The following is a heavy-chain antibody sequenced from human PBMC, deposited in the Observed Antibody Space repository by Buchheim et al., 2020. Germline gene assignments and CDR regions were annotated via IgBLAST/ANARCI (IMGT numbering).Heavy chain of an antibody. D-gene: IGHD1-1*01. CDR2: INHSGST. CDR3: AREEVRQTFYYYGMDF. CDR1: GGSFSGYY. J-gene: IGHJ6*02. V-gene: IGHV4-34*01. Sequence: QVQLQQWGAGLLKPSETLSLTCAVYGGSFSGYYWSWIRQPPGKGLEWIGEINHSGSTNYNPSLKSRVTISVDTSKNKLSLKLSSVTAADTAVYYCAREEVRQTFYYYGMDFWGQGTT.